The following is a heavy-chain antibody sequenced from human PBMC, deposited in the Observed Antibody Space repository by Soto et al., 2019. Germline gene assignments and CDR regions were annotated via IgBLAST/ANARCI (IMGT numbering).Heavy chain of an antibody. V-gene: IGHV4-38-2*02. CDR1: GYSISSGYY. J-gene: IGHJ6*02. CDR2: IHHSGKT. Sequence: PSETLSLTCDVSGYSISSGYYWGWIRQPPGEGLEWIGSIHHSGKTYYNPSLKSQVSISLDTSKNRFSLRLTSVTAADTAVYYCARDQTGAYYYYGMDVWGLGTRVTVSS. CDR3: ARDQTGAYYYYGMDV. D-gene: IGHD3-10*01.